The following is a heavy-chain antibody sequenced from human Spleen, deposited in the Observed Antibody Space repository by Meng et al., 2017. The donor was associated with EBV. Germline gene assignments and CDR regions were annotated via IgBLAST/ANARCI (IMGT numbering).Heavy chain of an antibody. Sequence: QVQLVESGGGVVQPGRSLRLSCAGSGFTFSSYGMHWVRQAPGKGLEWVAVIWYDEDGTNKYYADSVKGRFTISRDNSKNTLYLQMNSLRAEDTAVYYCARDRLSGYYRFDYWGQGPLVTVYS. CDR1: GFTFSSYG. D-gene: IGHD3-3*01. V-gene: IGHV3-33*01. CDR3: ARDRLSGYYRFDY. CDR2: IWYDEDGTNK. J-gene: IGHJ4*02.